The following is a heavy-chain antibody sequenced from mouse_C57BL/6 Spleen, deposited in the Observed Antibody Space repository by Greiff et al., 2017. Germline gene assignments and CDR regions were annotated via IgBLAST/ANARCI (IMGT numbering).Heavy chain of an antibody. D-gene: IGHD2-4*01. J-gene: IGHJ4*01. Sequence: EVQLMESGPELVKPGASVKISCKASGYSFTGYYMNWVKQSPEKSLEWIGEINPSTGGTTYNQKFKAKATLTVDKSSSTAYMQLKSLTSEDSAVYYCARRIIYYAMDYWGQGTSVTVSS. CDR1: GYSFTGYY. CDR2: INPSTGGT. CDR3: ARRIIYYAMDY. V-gene: IGHV1-42*01.